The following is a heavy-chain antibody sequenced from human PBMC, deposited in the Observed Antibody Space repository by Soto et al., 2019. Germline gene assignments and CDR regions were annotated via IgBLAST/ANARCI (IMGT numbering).Heavy chain of an antibody. J-gene: IGHJ3*02. CDR2: ISPDGTNA. CDR3: VRGPSHGAFDI. Sequence: QVQLVESGGDVVQPGRSLRLSCAASGSTFSSYDIHWVRQAPGKGLQWLAHISPDGTNAYYADSVKGRFTISRDNARNPVYLQVNSLRPEDTAVYHCVRGPSHGAFDIWGQGTLVTVS. CDR1: GSTFSSYD. V-gene: IGHV3-30-3*01.